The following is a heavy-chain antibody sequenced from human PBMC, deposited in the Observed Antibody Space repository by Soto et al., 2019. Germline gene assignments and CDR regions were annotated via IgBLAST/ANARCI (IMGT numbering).Heavy chain of an antibody. J-gene: IGHJ4*02. CDR2: IYSGGST. Sequence: LRLSCAASGFTVSSNYMSWVRQAPGKGLEWVSVIYSGGSTFYADSVKGRFTISRDNSKNMVYLQMNRMRAEDTAVYYCAREWPHLDCWGQGTLVTVSS. V-gene: IGHV3-53*01. CDR1: GFTVSSNY. CDR3: AREWPHLDC.